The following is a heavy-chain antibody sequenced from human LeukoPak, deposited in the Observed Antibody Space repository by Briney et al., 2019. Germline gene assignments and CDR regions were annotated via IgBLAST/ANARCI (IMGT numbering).Heavy chain of an antibody. CDR3: ARGSYYGSGSYYSLNAFDI. CDR1: GGTFSSYA. V-gene: IGHV1-69*13. Sequence: ASVKVSCKASGGTFSSYAISWVRQAPGQGLEWMGGIIPIFGTANYAQKFQGRVTITADESTSTAYMELSSLRSEDTAVYYCARGSYYGSGSYYSLNAFDIWGQGTMVTVSS. J-gene: IGHJ3*02. D-gene: IGHD3-10*01. CDR2: IIPIFGTA.